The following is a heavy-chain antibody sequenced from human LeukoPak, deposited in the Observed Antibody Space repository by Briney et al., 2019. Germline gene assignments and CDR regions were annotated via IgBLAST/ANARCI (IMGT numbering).Heavy chain of an antibody. V-gene: IGHV4-39*01. CDR1: GGSISSSSYY. D-gene: IGHD6-6*01. Sequence: SSETLSLTCTVSGGSISSSSYYWGWIRQPPGKGLEWIGSIYYSGSTYYNPSLKSRVTISVDTSKNQFSLKLSSVTAADTAVYYCARLPIAARPRYYYYMDVWGKGTTVTVSS. CDR3: ARLPIAARPRYYYYMDV. CDR2: IYYSGST. J-gene: IGHJ6*03.